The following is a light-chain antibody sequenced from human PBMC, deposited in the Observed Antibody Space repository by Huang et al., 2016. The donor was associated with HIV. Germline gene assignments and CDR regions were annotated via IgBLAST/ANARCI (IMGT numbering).Light chain of an antibody. CDR3: QQYGSSPRNT. CDR2: GGS. CDR1: EYVSSRY. J-gene: IGKJ2*01. Sequence: EIVLTQSPGSLSLSPGERATLSCRASEYVSSRYLAWYQQKPGQAPRLRIYGGSSRATGIPDRFSGSGSGTDFTLTIGRLEPEDFAVYYCQQYGSSPRNTFGPGTKLEIK. V-gene: IGKV3-20*01.